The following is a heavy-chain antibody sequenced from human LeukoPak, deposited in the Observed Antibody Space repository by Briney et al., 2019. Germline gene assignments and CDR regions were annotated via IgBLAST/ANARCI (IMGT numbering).Heavy chain of an antibody. V-gene: IGHV5-51*01. J-gene: IGHJ5*02. Sequence: GESLKISCKGSGYSLSSYWIGWVRQMPGKGLEWMGIIDPDDSDTRYSPSLQGQVTISADKSITTAYLQWSSLKASDTAMYYCARHNWNDDWGQGTLVTVSS. CDR2: IDPDDSDT. CDR1: GYSLSSYW. CDR3: ARHNWNDD.